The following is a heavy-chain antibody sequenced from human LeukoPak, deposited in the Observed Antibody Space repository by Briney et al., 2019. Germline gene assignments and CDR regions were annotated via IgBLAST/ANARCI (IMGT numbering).Heavy chain of an antibody. CDR2: INSDGSTT. Sequence: GGSLRLSCAASGFTFSAYWMHWVRQAPGKGLVWVSRINSDGSTTNYADCVKGRFTISRDNAKNTLYLQMNSLRAEDTAVYYCARGDDFLTLTTDYWGQGTLVTVSS. CDR1: GFTFSAYW. CDR3: ARGDDFLTLTTDY. J-gene: IGHJ4*02. V-gene: IGHV3-74*01. D-gene: IGHD3-9*01.